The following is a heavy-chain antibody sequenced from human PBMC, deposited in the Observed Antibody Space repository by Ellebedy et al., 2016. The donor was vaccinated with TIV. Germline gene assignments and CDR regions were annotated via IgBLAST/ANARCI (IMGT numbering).Heavy chain of an antibody. CDR3: ASSRVVAAAGTRNYYYYGMDV. CDR2: IIPIFGTA. D-gene: IGHD6-13*01. Sequence: SVKVSCXASGGTFSSYAISWVRQAPGQGLEWMGGIIPIFGTANYAQKFQGRVTITADESTSTAYMELSSLRSEDTAVYYCASSRVVAAAGTRNYYYYGMDVWGQGTTVTVSS. CDR1: GGTFSSYA. J-gene: IGHJ6*02. V-gene: IGHV1-69*13.